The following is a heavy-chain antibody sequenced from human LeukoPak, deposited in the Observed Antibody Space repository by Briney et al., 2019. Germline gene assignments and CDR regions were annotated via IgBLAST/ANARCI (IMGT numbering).Heavy chain of an antibody. CDR1: ALTFSSYA. CDR2: ISGSGGTT. J-gene: IGHJ4*02. CDR3: ARGGSSGFYNHFDS. D-gene: IGHD3-22*01. Sequence: EGSLRLSCATSALTFSSYAMSWARQAPGKGLEWVSTISGSGGTTYYADSVKGRVTISRDNSKNTLYLQMKSLRAEDTAVYYCARGGSSGFYNHFDSWGQGTLVTVSS. V-gene: IGHV3-23*01.